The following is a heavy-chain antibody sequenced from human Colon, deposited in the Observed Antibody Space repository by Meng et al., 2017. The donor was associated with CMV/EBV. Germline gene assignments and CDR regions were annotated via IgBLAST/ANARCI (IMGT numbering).Heavy chain of an antibody. CDR2: IKLHGSEK. CDR1: GFTSSCYW. Sequence: GGSLRLSCAASGFTSSCYWMSWFRQAPGKGLEWVANIKLHGSEKNYVDSVKGRFTISTDDAKNSVSLQMNSLRAEDTAVYYCAGGDGWHFDSWGQGIQVTVSS. CDR3: AGGDGWHFDS. J-gene: IGHJ4*02. V-gene: IGHV3-7*01. D-gene: IGHD2-21*02.